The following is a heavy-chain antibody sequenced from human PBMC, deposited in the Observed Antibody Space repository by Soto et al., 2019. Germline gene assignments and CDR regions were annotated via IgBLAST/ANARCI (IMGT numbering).Heavy chain of an antibody. CDR3: ARDMGSSAMEV. J-gene: IGHJ6*02. CDR1: RYTFTGYY. CDR2: INPNSGGT. D-gene: IGHD6-6*01. V-gene: IGHV1-2*04. Sequence: GASVKVSCKPSRYTFTGYYRHWVRQAPGQGLEWMGWINPNSGGTNYAQKVQRWSTMTRATSSSTAYMELSRLRSEEAAVYYCARDMGSSAMEVWGQGTTVTVSS.